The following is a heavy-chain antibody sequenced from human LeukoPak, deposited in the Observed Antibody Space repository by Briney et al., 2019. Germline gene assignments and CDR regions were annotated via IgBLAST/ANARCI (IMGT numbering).Heavy chain of an antibody. CDR3: ARGAYIAAESNWFDP. Sequence: GSLRLSCAASGFTFSSYDMHWVRQATGKGLEWVSAIGTAGDTYYPGSVKGRFTISRENAKNSLYLQMNSLRAGDTAVYYCARGAYIAAESNWFDPWGQGTLVTVSS. J-gene: IGHJ5*02. V-gene: IGHV3-13*01. D-gene: IGHD6-13*01. CDR1: GFTFSSYD. CDR2: IGTAGDT.